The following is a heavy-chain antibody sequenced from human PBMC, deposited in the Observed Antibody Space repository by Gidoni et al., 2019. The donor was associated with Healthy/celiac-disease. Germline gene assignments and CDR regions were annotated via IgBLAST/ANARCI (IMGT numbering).Heavy chain of an antibody. D-gene: IGHD6-13*01. V-gene: IGHV3-13*05. CDR2: IGTAGDP. CDR3: AREAAAGTGFDY. Sequence: EVQLVESGGGLVQPGGSLRLSCAASGFTFSTYDMHWVRQGTGKGLEWVSAIGTAGDPYYPGSVKGRFTISRENAKNCMYLQMNSLRAGDTAVYYCAREAAAGTGFDYWGQGTLVTVSS. CDR1: GFTFSTYD. J-gene: IGHJ4*02.